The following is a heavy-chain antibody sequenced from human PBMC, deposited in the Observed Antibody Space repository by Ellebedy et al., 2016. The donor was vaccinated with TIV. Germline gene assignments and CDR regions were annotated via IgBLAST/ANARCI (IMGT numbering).Heavy chain of an antibody. V-gene: IGHV3-7*01. CDR2: IKQDGGDK. CDR3: ARDRCANGVCYTYDY. J-gene: IGHJ4*02. CDR1: GFTFSSFW. Sequence: GESQKISCAASGFTFSSFWMSWVRQAPGKGLEWVANIKQDGGDKYYVDSVKGRFTISRDNAKNSLNLQMNSLRAEDTAVYYCARDRCANGVCYTYDYWGQGTLVTVSS. D-gene: IGHD2-8*01.